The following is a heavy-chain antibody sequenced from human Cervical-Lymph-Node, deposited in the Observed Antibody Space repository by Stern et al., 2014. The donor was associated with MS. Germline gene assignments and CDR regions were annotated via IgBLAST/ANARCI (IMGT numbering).Heavy chain of an antibody. D-gene: IGHD1-26*01. CDR1: GGSISSSTYY. V-gene: IGHV4-39*01. J-gene: IGHJ4*02. CDR2: IYYSGFT. CDR3: ARHDSVPRPSQLYSARDRGPGYFDY. Sequence: QLQLQESGPGLVKPSETLSLTCTVSGGSISSSTYYWAWIRQPPGKGLEWIGNIYYSGFTYYNPSLKSRVTISVDMSKNQFSRKLSSVTAADTAIYYCARHDSVPRPSQLYSARDRGPGYFDYWGQGTLVTVSS.